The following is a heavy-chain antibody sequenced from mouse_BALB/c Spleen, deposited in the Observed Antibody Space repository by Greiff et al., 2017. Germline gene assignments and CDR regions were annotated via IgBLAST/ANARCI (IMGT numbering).Heavy chain of an antibody. V-gene: IGHV10-1*02. CDR1: GFTFNTYA. Sequence: EVQVVESGGGLVQPKGSLKLSCAASGFTFNTYAMNWVRQAPGKGLEWVARIRSKSNNYATYYADSVKDRFTISRDDSQSMLYLQMNNLKTEDTAMYYCVRQGYEAYAMDYWGQGTSVTVSS. CDR3: VRQGYEAYAMDY. CDR2: IRSKSNNYAT. D-gene: IGHD3-2*02. J-gene: IGHJ4*01.